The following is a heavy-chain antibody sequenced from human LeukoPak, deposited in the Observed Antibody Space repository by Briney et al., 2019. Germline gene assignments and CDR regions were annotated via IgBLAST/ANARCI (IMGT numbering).Heavy chain of an antibody. Sequence: GGSLRLSCAASGFTFDDYGMSWVRQAPGTGLEWVSGINWNGGSTGYADSVKGRFTISRDNAKNSLYLQMNSLRAEDTALYYCARVRGAMDAFDIWGQGTMVTVSS. CDR2: INWNGGST. CDR1: GFTFDDYG. D-gene: IGHD3-10*01. J-gene: IGHJ3*02. V-gene: IGHV3-20*04. CDR3: ARVRGAMDAFDI.